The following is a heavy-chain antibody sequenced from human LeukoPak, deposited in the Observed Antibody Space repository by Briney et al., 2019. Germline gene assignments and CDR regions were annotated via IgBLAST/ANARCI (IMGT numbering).Heavy chain of an antibody. CDR2: IYISGST. V-gene: IGHV4-30-2*01. D-gene: IGHD2-2*01. J-gene: IGHJ4*02. CDR1: GGSINSGGSS. Sequence: SETLSLTCSVSGGSINSGGSSWNWVRQPPGKGLEWIGHIYISGSTFYDPSLKTRVTISLDRSKNQFSPKLTSVTAADTAVYYCASPFYCNSTTCYDSWGQGTLVTVSS. CDR3: ASPFYCNSTTCYDS.